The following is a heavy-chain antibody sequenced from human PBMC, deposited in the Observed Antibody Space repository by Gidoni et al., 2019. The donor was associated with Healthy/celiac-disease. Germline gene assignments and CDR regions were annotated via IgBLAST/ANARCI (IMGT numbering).Heavy chain of an antibody. D-gene: IGHD4-17*01. Sequence: EVQLVQSGEEVKKPGESLKISCKGSGYSFTSYWIGWVRQMPGKGLEWMGIIYPGDSDTRYSPSFQGQVTISADKSISTAYLQWSSLKASDTAMYYCARESQSYGGNSNFDYWGQGTLVTVSS. J-gene: IGHJ4*02. V-gene: IGHV5-51*03. CDR3: ARESQSYGGNSNFDY. CDR1: GYSFTSYW. CDR2: IYPGDSDT.